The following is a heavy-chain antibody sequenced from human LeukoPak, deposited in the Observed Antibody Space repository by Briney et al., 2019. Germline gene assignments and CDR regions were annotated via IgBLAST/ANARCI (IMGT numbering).Heavy chain of an antibody. Sequence: SVKVSCKASGGTFSSYAISWVRQAPGQGLEWMGGIIPIFGTANYAQKFQGRVTITAAKSTSTAYMELSSLRSEDTAVYYCARHYGSGSYSYYSYGMDVWGKGTTVTVSS. D-gene: IGHD3-10*01. CDR3: ARHYGSGSYSYYSYGMDV. CDR1: GGTFSSYA. CDR2: IIPIFGTA. V-gene: IGHV1-69*06. J-gene: IGHJ6*04.